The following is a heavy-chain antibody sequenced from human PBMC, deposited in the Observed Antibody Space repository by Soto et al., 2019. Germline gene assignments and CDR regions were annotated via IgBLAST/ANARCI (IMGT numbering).Heavy chain of an antibody. D-gene: IGHD2-15*01. CDR1: GFTFSSYA. Sequence: PGGSLRLSCAASGFTFSSYAMSWVRQAPGKGLEWVSAIRGGGTTTFYADSVKGRFTISRDNSKNTLYLQMNSLRAEDTAVYFCAKDLGPLVDPTTEGLNWGQGILVTVSS. CDR2: IRGGGTTT. J-gene: IGHJ4*02. CDR3: AKDLGPLVDPTTEGLN. V-gene: IGHV3-23*01.